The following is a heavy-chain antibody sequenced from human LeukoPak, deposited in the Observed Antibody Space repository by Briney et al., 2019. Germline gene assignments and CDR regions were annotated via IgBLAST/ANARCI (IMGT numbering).Heavy chain of an antibody. V-gene: IGHV3-33*01. D-gene: IGHD3-22*01. CDR3: ARARNDYDTSSFSALDY. CDR2: IWYDGSNI. Sequence: GGSLRLSCTASGFTFSSYGMHWVRQAPGKGLEWLAVIWYDGSNIYYADPVKGRFAISRDNSKNTLYLQINSLRAEDTAVYYCARARNDYDTSSFSALDYWGQGTLVTVSS. J-gene: IGHJ4*02. CDR1: GFTFSSYG.